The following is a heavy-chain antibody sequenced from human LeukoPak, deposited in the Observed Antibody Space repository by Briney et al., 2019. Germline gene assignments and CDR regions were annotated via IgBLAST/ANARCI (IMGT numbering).Heavy chain of an antibody. J-gene: IGHJ4*02. CDR3: AKARGYDSSGIDY. Sequence: GGSLRPSCAASGFTFDDYTMHWVRQAPGKGLEWVSLISWDGGSTYYADSVKGRFTISRDNSKNSLYLQMNSLRTEDTALYYCAKARGYDSSGIDYWGQGTLVTVSS. CDR2: ISWDGGST. CDR1: GFTFDDYT. V-gene: IGHV3-43*01. D-gene: IGHD3-22*01.